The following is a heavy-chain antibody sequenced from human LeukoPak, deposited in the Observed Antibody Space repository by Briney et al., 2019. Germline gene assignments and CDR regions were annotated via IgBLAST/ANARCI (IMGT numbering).Heavy chain of an antibody. D-gene: IGHD1-26*01. CDR1: GFTFSKFW. CDR3: ARDSGSYYYLGTFDY. Sequence: GGSLRLSCATSGFTFSKFWMHWVRQAPGKGLEWVSSISSSSSYIYYADSVKGRFTISRDNAKNSLYLQMNSLRAEDTAVYYCARDSGSYYYLGTFDYWGQGTLVTVSS. V-gene: IGHV3-21*01. J-gene: IGHJ4*02. CDR2: ISSSSSYI.